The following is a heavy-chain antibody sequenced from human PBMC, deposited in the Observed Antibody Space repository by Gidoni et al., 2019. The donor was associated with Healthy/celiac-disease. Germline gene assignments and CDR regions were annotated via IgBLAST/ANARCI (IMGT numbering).Heavy chain of an antibody. V-gene: IGHV3-66*02. D-gene: IGHD3-22*01. CDR3: ARDRYYDSSGYYTYYFDY. J-gene: IGHJ4*02. Sequence: EVQLVESGDGRVKPGGSRRLSWAPSGSTFTRTYMSWVRQPPGKGLEWVSVIYSGGSTYYADSVKGRFTISRDNSKNTLYLQMNSLRAEDTAVYYCARDRYYDSSGYYTYYFDYWGQGTLVTVSS. CDR1: GSTFTRTY. CDR2: IYSGGST.